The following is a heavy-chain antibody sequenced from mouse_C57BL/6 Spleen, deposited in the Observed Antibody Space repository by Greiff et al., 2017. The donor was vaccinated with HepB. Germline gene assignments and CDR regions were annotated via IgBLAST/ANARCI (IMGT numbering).Heavy chain of an antibody. J-gene: IGHJ2*01. Sequence: VQLVESGPELVKPGASVKLSCKASGYTFTSYDINWVKQRPGQGLEWIGWIYPRDGSTKYNEKFKGKDTLTGDTSSSTAYMDLHSLTSEDAAVYFCARRPFFDYWGQGTTLTVSS. V-gene: IGHV1-85*01. CDR3: ARRPFFDY. CDR2: IYPRDGST. CDR1: GYTFTSYD.